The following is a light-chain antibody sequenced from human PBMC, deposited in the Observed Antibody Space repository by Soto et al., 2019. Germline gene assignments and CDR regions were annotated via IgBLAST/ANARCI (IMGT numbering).Light chain of an antibody. CDR3: QQYYTYSSLT. V-gene: IGKV1-5*03. CDR2: KAS. Sequence: DIQMTQSPSTLSASVGDRVTITCRASQSISNWLAWYQQKPGKAPKLLTYKASSLESGVPSRFSGSRSETEFTLTIRSLQPDDFATYFCQQYYTYSSLTFGGGTKVDIK. J-gene: IGKJ4*01. CDR1: QSISNW.